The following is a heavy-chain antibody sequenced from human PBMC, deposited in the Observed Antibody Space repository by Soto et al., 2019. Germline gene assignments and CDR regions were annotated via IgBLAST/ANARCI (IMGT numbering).Heavy chain of an antibody. CDR1: GYSFTSYW. D-gene: IGHD2-15*01. Sequence: EVQLVQSGAEVKKPGESLKISCKGSGYSFTSYWIAWVRQMPGKGLEWMGIIYPGDSDTRYSPSFQGQVTISADKSISTAYLQWSSLKASDTAMYYCARRGYCSGDSCHSAAFDIWGQGTMVTVSS. J-gene: IGHJ3*02. CDR3: ARRGYCSGDSCHSAAFDI. V-gene: IGHV5-51*01. CDR2: IYPGDSDT.